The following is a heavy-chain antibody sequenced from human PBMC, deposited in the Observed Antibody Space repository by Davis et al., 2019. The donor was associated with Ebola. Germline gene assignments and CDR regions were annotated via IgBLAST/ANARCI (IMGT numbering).Heavy chain of an antibody. J-gene: IGHJ4*02. CDR3: VSLLH. V-gene: IGHV3-33*08. CDR2: IWYDGSNK. CDR1: GFTFSNAW. Sequence: GGSLRLSCAASGFTFSNAWMSWVRQAPGKGLEWVAVIWYDGSNKYYADSVKGRFTISRDNSKNTLYLQMNSLRVEDTAMYYCVSLLHWGQGARVTVSS.